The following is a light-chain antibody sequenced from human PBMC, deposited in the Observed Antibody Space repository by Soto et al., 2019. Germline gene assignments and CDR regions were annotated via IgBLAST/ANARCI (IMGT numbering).Light chain of an antibody. V-gene: IGKV3-20*01. J-gene: IGKJ1*01. CDR2: GAS. CDR3: QQYGSSPPTT. Sequence: EIVLTQSPGTLSVSPGERATISCRASQSVSSSYLAWYQQKPGQAPRLLIYGASSRATGIPDRFSGSGSGTDFTLTISRLEPEDFAVYYCQQYGSSPPTTFGQGTKVEIK. CDR1: QSVSSSY.